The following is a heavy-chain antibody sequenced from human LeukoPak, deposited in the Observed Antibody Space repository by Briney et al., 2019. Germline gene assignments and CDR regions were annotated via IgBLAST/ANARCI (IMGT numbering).Heavy chain of an antibody. CDR1: GFTVSSNY. V-gene: IGHV3-53*01. CDR3: ARGRPRGEDFDY. CDR2: IYSGGRT. Sequence: EGSLRLSRAASGFTVSSNYVSWVRQAPGKGLEWVSVIYSGGRTYYADSVKGRFTISRDNSKNTLYLQMNSLRAEDTAVYYCARGRPRGEDFDYWGQGTLVTVSS. D-gene: IGHD3-16*01. J-gene: IGHJ4*02.